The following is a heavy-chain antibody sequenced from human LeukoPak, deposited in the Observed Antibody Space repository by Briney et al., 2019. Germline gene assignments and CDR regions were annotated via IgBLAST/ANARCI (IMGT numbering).Heavy chain of an antibody. CDR3: ARVKMVRGVIILPDAFDI. J-gene: IGHJ3*02. D-gene: IGHD3-10*01. Sequence: ASVNVSCKASGGTFSSYAISWVRQAPGQGREWMGGIIPIFDTANYAQNSQRRVTIPADETTSTAYMEMSSLRSEDTAVYYCARVKMVRGVIILPDAFDIWGQGTMVTVSS. V-gene: IGHV1-69*13. CDR1: GGTFSSYA. CDR2: IIPIFDTA.